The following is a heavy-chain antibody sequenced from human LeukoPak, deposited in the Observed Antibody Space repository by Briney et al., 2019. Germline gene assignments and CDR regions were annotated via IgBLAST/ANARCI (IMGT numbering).Heavy chain of an antibody. D-gene: IGHD2-2*01. CDR2: IRYDGSNK. Sequence: GGSLRLSCAASGFTFSSYGIHWVREAPGKGVEWVAFIRYDGSNKYYADSVKGRFTISRDNSKNTLYLQMNSLRAEDTAVYYCAIVVVPAALGGFDYWGQGTLVTVSS. CDR1: GFTFSSYG. J-gene: IGHJ4*02. V-gene: IGHV3-30*02. CDR3: AIVVVPAALGGFDY.